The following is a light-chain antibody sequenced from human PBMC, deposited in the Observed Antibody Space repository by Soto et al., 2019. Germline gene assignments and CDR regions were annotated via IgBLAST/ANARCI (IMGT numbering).Light chain of an antibody. J-gene: IGKJ4*01. CDR1: QSINIY. V-gene: IGKV1-39*01. CDR2: DAS. CDR3: QQNYRTPLT. Sequence: DIQMTQSPSSLSASVGDRVTIACRASQSINIYLSWYQQEPGKAPKLLMYDASSLQSGVPSRFSGSGSGTHFTLNISSLQREDFATYYCQQNYRTPLTFGGGTEVEIK.